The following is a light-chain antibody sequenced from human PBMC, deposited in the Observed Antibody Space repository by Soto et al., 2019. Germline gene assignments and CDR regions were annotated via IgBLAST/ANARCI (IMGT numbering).Light chain of an antibody. CDR2: GES. CDR1: QSISSN. V-gene: IGKV3D-15*01. Sequence: EIVMTQSPATLSVSPGERATLSCRASQSISSNLAWYQQKPGQAPRLLIYGESTRATGIPDRFSGSGSGTEVTLTISSLQSEDFAVYYCQQYNNWPPWTFGQGTKVEIK. J-gene: IGKJ1*01. CDR3: QQYNNWPPWT.